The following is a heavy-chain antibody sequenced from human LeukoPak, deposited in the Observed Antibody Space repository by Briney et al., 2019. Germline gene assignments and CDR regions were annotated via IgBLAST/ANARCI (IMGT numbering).Heavy chain of an antibody. CDR3: AREDYNILTGSGDNWFDP. V-gene: IGHV4-59*01. J-gene: IGHJ5*02. CDR2: IYESGST. Sequence: SETLSLTCTVSGCSISSYYWSWIRQSPGKGLEWIGYIYESGSTNYNPSLKSRVTISVDTSRSQFSLKLSSVTAADTAVYYCAREDYNILTGSGDNWFDPWGQGTRVTVSS. D-gene: IGHD3-9*01. CDR1: GCSISSYY.